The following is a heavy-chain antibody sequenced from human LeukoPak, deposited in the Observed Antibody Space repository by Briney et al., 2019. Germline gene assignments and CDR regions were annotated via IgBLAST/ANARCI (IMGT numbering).Heavy chain of an antibody. CDR2: ISDGDDTI. D-gene: IGHD2-21*01. CDR1: GFMVSDYY. Sequence: PGGSLRLSCVASGFMVSDYYMNWIRQAPGKGLEWISHISDGDDTIDCADSVKGRFSMSRDNAKNSLYLEVSGLRAEDTAVYYCVRGTYYSGSGLGSWFDPWGQGTLVTVSS. J-gene: IGHJ5*02. V-gene: IGHV3-11*01. CDR3: VRGTYYSGSGLGSWFDP.